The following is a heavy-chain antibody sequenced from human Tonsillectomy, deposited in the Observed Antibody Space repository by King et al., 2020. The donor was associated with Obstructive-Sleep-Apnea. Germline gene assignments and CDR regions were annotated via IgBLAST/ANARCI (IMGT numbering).Heavy chain of an antibody. CDR3: ARVEHIVLWSTTTGGVDF. D-gene: IGHD5/OR15-5a*01. CDR2: ISSSGDNS. CDR1: GFTFSTYD. V-gene: IGHV3-48*04. Sequence: QLVQSGGGLVQPGGSLRLSCAASGFTFSTYDMTWVRQAPGKGLEWLSYISSSGDNSYYGDSVKGRFTVSRDTARHSLYLHMDSLRADDTAVYYCARVEHIVLWSTTTGGVDFWGQGTLVTVSS. J-gene: IGHJ4*02.